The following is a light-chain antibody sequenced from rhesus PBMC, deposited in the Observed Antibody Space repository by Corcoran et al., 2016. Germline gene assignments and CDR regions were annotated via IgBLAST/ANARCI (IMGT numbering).Light chain of an antibody. CDR3: QQHNRHTPT. CDR2: AAS. J-gene: IGKJ1*01. Sequence: DIQMTQSPSSLSASVGDRVTITCRASQTISSYLALYQQQPGKIPKLLIYAASSLESGVPSLFSGSGVGTEFTHTISSLQPEDFATYYCQQHNRHTPTFGQGTKVEIK. CDR1: QTISSY. V-gene: IGKV1-44*02.